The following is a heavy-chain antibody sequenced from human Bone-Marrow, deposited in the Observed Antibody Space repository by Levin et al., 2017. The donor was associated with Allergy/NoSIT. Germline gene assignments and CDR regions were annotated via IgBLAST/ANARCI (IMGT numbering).Heavy chain of an antibody. D-gene: IGHD2-15*01. CDR1: GFTFGNAW. CDR2: IKSKPDGGTT. Sequence: PGGSLRLSCAASGFTFGNAWMSWVRQAPGKGLEWVGRIKSKPDGGTTDYAAPVEGRFTISRDDSKNTVSLQMSSLKIEDTAVYYCTTDAGVAAAPIFQHWGQGTLVTVSS. CDR3: TTDAGVAAAPIFQH. V-gene: IGHV3-15*01. J-gene: IGHJ1*01.